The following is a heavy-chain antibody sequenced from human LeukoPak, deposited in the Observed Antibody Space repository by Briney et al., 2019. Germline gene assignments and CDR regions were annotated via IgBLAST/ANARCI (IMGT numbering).Heavy chain of an antibody. CDR2: IRGKTYGGTT. CDR3: TRGRGSYEWVAY. D-gene: IGHD1-26*01. Sequence: GGSLRLSCTASGFTFGDYAMSWVRQTPGKGLEGVGFIRGKTYGGTTEYAASVKGRFAISRDDSKSIAYLQMNSLKTEDTGVYYCTRGRGSYEWVAYWGQGTLVTVSS. CDR1: GFTFGDYA. V-gene: IGHV3-49*04. J-gene: IGHJ4*02.